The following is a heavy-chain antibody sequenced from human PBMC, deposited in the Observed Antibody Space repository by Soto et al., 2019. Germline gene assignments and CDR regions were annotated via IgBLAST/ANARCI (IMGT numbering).Heavy chain of an antibody. J-gene: IGHJ6*03. Sequence: PGGSLRLSCAASGFTFSNAWMSWVRQAPGKGLEWVGRIKSKTDGGTTDYAAPVKGRFTISRDDSKNTLYLQMNSLKTEDTAVYYCTTCLNRFLEWLLSEPYYYYYYMDVWGKGTTVTVSS. V-gene: IGHV3-15*01. CDR1: GFTFSNAW. CDR2: IKSKTDGGTT. D-gene: IGHD3-3*01. CDR3: TTCLNRFLEWLLSEPYYYYYYMDV.